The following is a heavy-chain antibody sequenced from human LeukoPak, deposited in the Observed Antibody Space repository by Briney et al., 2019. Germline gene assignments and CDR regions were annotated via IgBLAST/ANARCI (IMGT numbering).Heavy chain of an antibody. V-gene: IGHV1-69*01. CDR2: IIPIFGKA. CDR3: ALARGYYYDSSGYSLGY. D-gene: IGHD3-22*01. CDR1: GGTFSSYA. Sequence: VASVKVSCKASGGTFSSYAISWVRQAPGQGLEWMGGIIPIFGKANYAQKFQGRVTITADESTSTAYMELSSLRSEDTAVYYCALARGYYYDSSGYSLGYWGQGTLVTVSS. J-gene: IGHJ4*02.